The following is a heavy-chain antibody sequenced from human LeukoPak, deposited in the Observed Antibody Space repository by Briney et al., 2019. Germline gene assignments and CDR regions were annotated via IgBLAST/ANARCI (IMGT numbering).Heavy chain of an antibody. CDR3: AREAGIAVAALDAFDI. J-gene: IGHJ3*02. D-gene: IGHD6-19*01. CDR2: IYYSGST. CDR1: GGSISSYY. Sequence: SETLSLTCTVSGGSISSYYRSWIRQPPGKGLEWIGYIYYSGSTNYNPSLKSRVTISVDTSKNQFSLKLSSVTAADTAVYYCAREAGIAVAALDAFDIWGQGTMVTVSS. V-gene: IGHV4-59*01.